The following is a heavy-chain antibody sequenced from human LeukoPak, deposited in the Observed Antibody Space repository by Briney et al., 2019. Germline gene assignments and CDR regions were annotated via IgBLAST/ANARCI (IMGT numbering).Heavy chain of an antibody. CDR1: GGSISSYY. Sequence: SETLSLTCTVSGGSISSYYWSWIRQPPGKGLEWIGYIYYSGSTNYNPSLKSRVTISVDTSKNQFSLKLSPVTAADTAVYYCASTPSYGGNLYNWFDPWGQGTLVTVSS. CDR2: IYYSGST. J-gene: IGHJ5*02. V-gene: IGHV4-59*01. CDR3: ASTPSYGGNLYNWFDP. D-gene: IGHD4-23*01.